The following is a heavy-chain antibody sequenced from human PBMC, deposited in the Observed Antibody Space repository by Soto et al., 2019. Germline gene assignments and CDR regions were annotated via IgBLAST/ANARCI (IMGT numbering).Heavy chain of an antibody. CDR3: ARELSNSPDYFDG. D-gene: IGHD6-6*01. CDR1: GASIRSDDYY. CDR2: IYYTGRT. Sequence: TLSRTCPVSGASIRSDDYYWTWIREPPGEGLEWIGYIYYTGRTLYNPSLKSRVTISIDTSKNQFSLRLSSVSAADTAVYYCARELSNSPDYFDGWGQGTLVTVSS. J-gene: IGHJ4*02. V-gene: IGHV4-30-4*01.